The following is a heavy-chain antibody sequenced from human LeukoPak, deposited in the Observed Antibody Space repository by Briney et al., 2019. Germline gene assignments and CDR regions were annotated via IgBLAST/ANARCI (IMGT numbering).Heavy chain of an antibody. CDR1: GFTISSYS. J-gene: IGHJ4*02. D-gene: IGHD4-17*01. V-gene: IGHV3-48*04. Sequence: PGGSLRLSCAASGFTISSYSMNWVRQAPGKGLEWVSYISSSSSTIYYADSVKGRFTISRDNAKNPLYLQMNSLRAEDTAVYYCAYGDYVGGFDYWGQGTLVTVSS. CDR2: ISSSSSTI. CDR3: AYGDYVGGFDY.